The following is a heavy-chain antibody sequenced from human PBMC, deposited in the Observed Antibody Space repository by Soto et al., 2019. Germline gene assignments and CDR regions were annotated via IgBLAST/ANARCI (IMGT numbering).Heavy chain of an antibody. D-gene: IGHD2-15*01. CDR3: ARQADIVVVVAATALFDY. V-gene: IGHV4-39*01. CDR1: GGSISSSSYY. CDR2: IYYSGST. J-gene: IGHJ4*02. Sequence: PSETLSLTCTVSGGSISSSSYYWGWIRQPPGKGLEWIGSIYYSGSTYYNPSLKSRVTISVDTSKNQFSLKLSSVTAADTAVYYCARQADIVVVVAATALFDYWGQGTLVTVSS.